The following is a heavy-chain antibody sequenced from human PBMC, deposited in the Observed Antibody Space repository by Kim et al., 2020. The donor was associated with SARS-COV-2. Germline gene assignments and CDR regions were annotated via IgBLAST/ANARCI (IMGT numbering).Heavy chain of an antibody. D-gene: IGHD6-19*01. CDR1: GGSITSINR. Sequence: SETLSLTCAVSGGSITSINRWNWVRQPPGKGLEWIGEIFHNGDTNYNPSLKSRVTMSVDKSNNEFSLRLDSVTAADTAVYFCARAFSVAVAGTYYYLMDVWGPGTPVTVSS. CDR3: ARAFSVAVAGTYYYLMDV. J-gene: IGHJ6*02. CDR2: IFHNGDT. V-gene: IGHV4-4*02.